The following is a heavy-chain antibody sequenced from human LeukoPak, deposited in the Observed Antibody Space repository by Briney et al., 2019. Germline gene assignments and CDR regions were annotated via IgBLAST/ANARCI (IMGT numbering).Heavy chain of an antibody. CDR1: GVSFSGYY. CDR2: INHSGST. J-gene: IGHJ5*02. D-gene: IGHD2-2*01. CDR3: ARDGGYCTTTSCYRDSWFDP. Sequence: SETLSLTCAVYGVSFSGYYWSWLRQPPGKGLEWIGEINHSGSTNYNPSLKSRLTISVDKSKNQFSLKLSSVTAADTAVYYCARDGGYCTTTSCYRDSWFDPWGQGTLVTVSS. V-gene: IGHV4-34*01.